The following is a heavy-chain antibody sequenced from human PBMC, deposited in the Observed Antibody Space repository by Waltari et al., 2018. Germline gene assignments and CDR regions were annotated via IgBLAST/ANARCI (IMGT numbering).Heavy chain of an antibody. V-gene: IGHV4-39*01. D-gene: IGHD5-12*01. CDR2: VSYSGTT. CDR3: ATYIGASVGTAAFDV. J-gene: IGHJ3*01. CDR1: GVSITSTKHH. Sequence: QLQLQESGPRLVRPAETLSLICRVSGVSITSTKHHWAWIRQSPGQVLEWIGTVSYSGTTYISPSLKSRVSVSRDTSKNQVSLILGSVTAADMAVYYCATYIGASVGTAAFDVWGQGTMVTVSS.